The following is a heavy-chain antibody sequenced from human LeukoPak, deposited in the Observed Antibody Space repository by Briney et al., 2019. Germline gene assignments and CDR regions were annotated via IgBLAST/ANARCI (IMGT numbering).Heavy chain of an antibody. CDR3: AVWFGEFDY. CDR1: RFTFNSYG. Sequence: GGTLRLSCAASRFTFNSYGMSWVRQAPGKGLEWVSVIYSGGSTYYADSVKGRFTISRDNSKNTLYLQMNSLRAEDTAVYYCAVWFGEFDYWGQGTLVTVSS. J-gene: IGHJ4*02. D-gene: IGHD3-10*01. V-gene: IGHV3-66*01. CDR2: IYSGGST.